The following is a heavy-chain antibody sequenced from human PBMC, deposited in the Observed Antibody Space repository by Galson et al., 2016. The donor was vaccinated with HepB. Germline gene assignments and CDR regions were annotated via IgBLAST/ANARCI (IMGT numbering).Heavy chain of an antibody. CDR2: INRDGSTK. D-gene: IGHD4/OR15-4a*01. CDR3: VRDPYGGYGY. Sequence: SLRLSCAASGFTFSTYTMHWVRQAPGKGLEWVANINRDGSTKSYADSVRGRFTISRGNAQNSLYLQMNSLRVEDTAVYYCVRDPYGGYGYWGQGTLGTVSS. V-gene: IGHV3-7*01. J-gene: IGHJ4*02. CDR1: GFTFSTYT.